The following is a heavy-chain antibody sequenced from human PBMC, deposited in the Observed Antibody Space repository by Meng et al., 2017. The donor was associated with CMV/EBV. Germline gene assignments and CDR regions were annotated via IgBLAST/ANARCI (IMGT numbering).Heavy chain of an antibody. CDR2: ISSSSSYI. CDR3: ARDVYYYDSSGYYLDY. J-gene: IGHJ4*02. Sequence: GESLKISCAASGFTFSSYSMNWVRQAPGKGLEWVSSISSSSSYIYYADSVKGRFTISRDNAKNSLYLQMNSLRAEDTAVCYCARDVYYYDSSGYYLDYWGQGTLVTVSS. CDR1: GFTFSSYS. D-gene: IGHD3-22*01. V-gene: IGHV3-21*01.